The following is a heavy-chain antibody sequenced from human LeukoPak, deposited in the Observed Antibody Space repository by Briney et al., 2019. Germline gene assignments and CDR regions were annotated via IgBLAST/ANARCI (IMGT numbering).Heavy chain of an antibody. CDR3: AGGTGFIIKD. J-gene: IGHJ4*02. V-gene: IGHV3-7*03. CDR1: GFTFSLYW. Sequence: AGGSLRLSCAASGFTFSLYWMNWVRRAPGKGLEWVANIKQDGSEKNYVDSVKGRFTISRDNAKNSLYLQMNNLRVEDTAMYYCAGGTGFIIKDWGQGTLVPVSS. D-gene: IGHD3-9*01. CDR2: IKQDGSEK.